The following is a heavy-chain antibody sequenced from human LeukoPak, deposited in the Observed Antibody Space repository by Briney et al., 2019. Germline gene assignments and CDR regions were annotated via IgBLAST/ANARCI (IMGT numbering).Heavy chain of an antibody. CDR2: IRYDGSKQ. V-gene: IGHV3-30*02. J-gene: IGHJ4*02. D-gene: IGHD1-26*01. Sequence: PGGSLRLSCAASGFTFSRFGMHWVRQAPGKGLEGVAFIRYDGSKQYYTDSVKGLFTISRDISKNTLYVQMNNLSSEDTAVYYCAKVDSGSYQIDYWGQGTQVTVSS. CDR3: AKVDSGSYQIDY. CDR1: GFTFSRFG.